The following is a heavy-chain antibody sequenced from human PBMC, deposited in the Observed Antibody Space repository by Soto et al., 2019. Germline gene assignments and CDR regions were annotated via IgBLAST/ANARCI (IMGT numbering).Heavy chain of an antibody. V-gene: IGHV3-53*01. D-gene: IGHD3-16*01. Sequence: EVQLLESGGDLIQPGGSLRLSCVASGFTISTNYMSWVRQAPGKGLEWVSVIYSGGATYYTDSVKGRFTISRDNSKNTLYLQMNSLRADDTAVYYCASLTRGEKPQDYWGQGTLVTVSS. CDR3: ASLTRGEKPQDY. CDR1: GFTISTNY. J-gene: IGHJ4*02. CDR2: IYSGGAT.